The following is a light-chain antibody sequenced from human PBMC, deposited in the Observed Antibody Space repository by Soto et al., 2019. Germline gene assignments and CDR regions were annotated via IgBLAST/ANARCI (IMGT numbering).Light chain of an antibody. Sequence: EIVMTQSPATLSVSPGERATLSCRASQSVSSNLAWYQQKPGQAPRLLIYGASGRATGIPARFSGSGSGTEFTLTISSLQSEDFAVYYCQQYDNWPPKWTFGQGTKVEFK. CDR1: QSVSSN. V-gene: IGKV3-15*01. CDR2: GAS. J-gene: IGKJ1*01. CDR3: QQYDNWPPKWT.